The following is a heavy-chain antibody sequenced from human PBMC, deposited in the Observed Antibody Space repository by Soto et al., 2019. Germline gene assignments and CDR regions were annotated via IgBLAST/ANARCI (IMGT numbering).Heavy chain of an antibody. CDR1: GFSFSHYA. J-gene: IGHJ6*02. D-gene: IGHD6-25*01. Sequence: EVQLLESGGGLVQPGGSLRLYCAVSGFSFSHYAMNWVRQAPGKGLEWVSVISGSGDTRDYADSVKGRFTISRDNSKNMLYLQMNSLRPEDTAVYYCALPPSHSGPRPENALDGWGQGTTVTVSS. CDR2: ISGSGDTR. V-gene: IGHV3-23*01. CDR3: ALPPSHSGPRPENALDG.